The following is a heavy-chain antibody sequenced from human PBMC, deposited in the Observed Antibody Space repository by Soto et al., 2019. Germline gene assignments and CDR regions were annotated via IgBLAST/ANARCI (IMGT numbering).Heavy chain of an antibody. J-gene: IGHJ4*02. CDR1: GYTFTTYG. V-gene: IGHV1-18*01. CDR2: ISGYNGNT. Sequence: QVQLVQSGAEVKKPGASVKVSCWASGYTFTTYGISWVRQAPGQGLEWMGWISGYNGNTNYAQKFQGRVTMTTDTSTSTAYMELRSLRSADTAVYFCAKGYNYGYGDYWGLGTLVTVSS. D-gene: IGHD5-18*01. CDR3: AKGYNYGYGDY.